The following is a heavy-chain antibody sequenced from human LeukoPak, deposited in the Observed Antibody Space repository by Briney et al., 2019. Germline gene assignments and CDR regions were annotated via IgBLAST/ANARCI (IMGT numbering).Heavy chain of an antibody. CDR2: ISGSGGST. D-gene: IGHD3-22*01. J-gene: IGHJ4*02. Sequence: GGSLRLSCAASGFTSSSYAMSWVRQAPGKGLEWVSAISGSGGSTYYADSVKGRFTISRDNSKNTLYLQMNSLRAEDTAVYYCAKDYYDSSGYRSKDFDYWGQGTLVTVSS. CDR1: GFTSSSYA. V-gene: IGHV3-23*01. CDR3: AKDYYDSSGYRSKDFDY.